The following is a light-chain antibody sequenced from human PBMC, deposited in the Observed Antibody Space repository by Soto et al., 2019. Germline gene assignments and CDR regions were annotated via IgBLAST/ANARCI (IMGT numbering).Light chain of an antibody. J-gene: IGKJ1*01. CDR2: GAS. CDR1: QSVSSN. V-gene: IGKV3-15*01. Sequence: EIVITQSPATLSVSPGERATLSCRASQSVSSNLAWYQQKPGQAPRILIYGASTRETGIPARFSGSGSGTEFTLTISSLQSEDFAVYYCQQYNNWTQTFGQGTKVDIK. CDR3: QQYNNWTQT.